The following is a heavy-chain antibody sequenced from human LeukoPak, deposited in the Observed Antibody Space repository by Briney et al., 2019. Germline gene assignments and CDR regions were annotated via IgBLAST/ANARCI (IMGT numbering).Heavy chain of an antibody. CDR2: ISSSGSTI. J-gene: IGHJ4*02. Sequence: GGSLRLSCAASGFTFSDYYMSWIRQAPGKGLEWVSYISSSGSTIYYADSVKGRFTISRDNAKNSLYLQMNSLRAEDTAVYYCARDQHSSSWYYVAGYDYWGQGTLVTVSS. CDR3: ARDQHSSSWYYVAGYDY. CDR1: GFTFSDYY. V-gene: IGHV3-11*01. D-gene: IGHD6-13*01.